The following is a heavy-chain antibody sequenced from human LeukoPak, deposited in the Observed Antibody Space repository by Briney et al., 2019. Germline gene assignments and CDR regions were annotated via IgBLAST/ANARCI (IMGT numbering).Heavy chain of an antibody. Sequence: PGRSLRLSCAASGFTFSSYEMNWVRQAPGKGLEWVSYISSSGSTIYYADSVKGRFTISRDNAKNSLYLQMNSLRAEDTAVYYCARDLASGDYFDYWGQGTLVTVSS. CDR3: ARDLASGDYFDY. D-gene: IGHD4-17*01. V-gene: IGHV3-48*03. CDR2: ISSSGSTI. CDR1: GFTFSSYE. J-gene: IGHJ4*02.